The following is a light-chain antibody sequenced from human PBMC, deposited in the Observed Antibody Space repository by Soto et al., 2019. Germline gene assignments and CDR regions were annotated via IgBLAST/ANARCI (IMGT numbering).Light chain of an antibody. Sequence: QSVLTQPASVSGSPGQSITISCTGTSSDVGAYKYVSWYQQHPGKAPKLMIFDVSNRPSGVSSRFSGSKSGNTASLTISGLQTEDEADYYCSSYTTSNTGVFGGGTKVTVL. CDR3: SSYTTSNTGV. J-gene: IGLJ2*01. V-gene: IGLV2-14*03. CDR2: DVS. CDR1: SSDVGAYKY.